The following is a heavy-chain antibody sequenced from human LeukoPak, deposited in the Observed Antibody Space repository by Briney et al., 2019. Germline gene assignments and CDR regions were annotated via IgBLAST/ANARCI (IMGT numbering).Heavy chain of an antibody. CDR3: ARDASYGPHAFDI. CDR2: ISGYNGAT. CDR1: GYTFNSYG. V-gene: IGHV1-18*01. D-gene: IGHD4-17*01. Sequence: ASVKVSCTVSGYTFNSYGISWVRQAPGQGLEWMGWISGYNGATNYAQKVQGRVTVTTDTSTSTAYMELRRLTSDDTAVYYCARDASYGPHAFDIWGQGTMVTVSS. J-gene: IGHJ3*02.